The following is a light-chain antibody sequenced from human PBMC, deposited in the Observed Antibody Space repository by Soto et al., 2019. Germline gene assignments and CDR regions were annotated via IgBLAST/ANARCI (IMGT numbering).Light chain of an antibody. CDR1: QTISSY. CDR3: QQSYSTPLT. Sequence: DIQMTQSPSYLSASVGDRVTITCRASQTISSYLNWCQQKPGKAPKLLIYTASRLQSGVPSRFSGTESGTDFALTISSLQPEDFATYYCQQSYSTPLTFGGGTKVDIK. J-gene: IGKJ4*01. CDR2: TAS. V-gene: IGKV1-39*01.